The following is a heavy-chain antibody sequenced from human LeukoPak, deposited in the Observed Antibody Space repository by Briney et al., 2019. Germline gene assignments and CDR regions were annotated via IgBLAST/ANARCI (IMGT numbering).Heavy chain of an antibody. D-gene: IGHD3-9*01. V-gene: IGHV4-39*01. J-gene: IGHJ5*02. CDR2: IYYSGST. CDR3: ARHGRYYDILTGYYYWFDP. Sequence: SETLSLTCTVSGGSISSSSYYWGWIRQPPGKGLEWIGSIYYSGSTSYNPSLKSRVTISVNASKNQFSLKLSSVTAADTAVYYCARHGRYYDILTGYYYWFDPWGQGTLVTVSS. CDR1: GGSISSSSYY.